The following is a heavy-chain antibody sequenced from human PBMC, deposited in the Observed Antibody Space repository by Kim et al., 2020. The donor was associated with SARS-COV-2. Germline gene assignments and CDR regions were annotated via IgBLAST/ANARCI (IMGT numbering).Heavy chain of an antibody. CDR2: MNPNSGNT. Sequence: ASVKVSCKASGYTFTSYDINWVRQATGQGLEWMGWMNPNSGNTGYAQKFQGRVTMTRNTSISTAYMELSSLRSEDTAGYYCARGATTSGYSSSWYVVRVGWFDPWGQGTLVTVSS. D-gene: IGHD6-13*01. J-gene: IGHJ5*02. V-gene: IGHV1-8*01. CDR3: ARGATTSGYSSSWYVVRVGWFDP. CDR1: GYTFTSYD.